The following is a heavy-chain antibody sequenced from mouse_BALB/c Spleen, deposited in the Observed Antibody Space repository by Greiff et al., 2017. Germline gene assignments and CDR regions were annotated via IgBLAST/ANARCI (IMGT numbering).Heavy chain of an antibody. J-gene: IGHJ4*01. V-gene: IGHV2-2*02. CDR2: IWSGGST. Sequence: QVQLKESGPGLVQPSQSLSITCTVSGFSLTSYGVHWVRQSPGKGLEWLGVIWSGGSTDYNAAFISRLSISKDNSKSQVFFKMNSLQANDTAIYYCARAYRYDGDYYAMDYWGQGTSVTVSS. D-gene: IGHD2-14*01. CDR1: GFSLTSYG. CDR3: ARAYRYDGDYYAMDY.